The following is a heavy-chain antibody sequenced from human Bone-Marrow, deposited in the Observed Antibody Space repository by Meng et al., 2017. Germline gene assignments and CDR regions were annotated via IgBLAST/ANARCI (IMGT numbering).Heavy chain of an antibody. Sequence: VGRVESGGGLVQPGGSLRLSCAASGFTFSSYWMSWVRQAPGKGLEWVANIKQDGSEKYYADSVKGRFTISRDNSKNTLYLQMNSLRAEDTAVYYCAGGAGEQWLATFDYWGQGTLVTVSS. J-gene: IGHJ4*02. CDR1: GFTFSSYW. CDR3: AGGAGEQWLATFDY. CDR2: IKQDGSEK. V-gene: IGHV3-7*01. D-gene: IGHD6-19*01.